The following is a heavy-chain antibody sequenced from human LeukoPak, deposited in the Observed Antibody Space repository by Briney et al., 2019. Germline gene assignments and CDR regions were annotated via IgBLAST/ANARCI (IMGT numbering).Heavy chain of an antibody. V-gene: IGHV4-39*07. CDR2: IYYSGST. CDR3: ARAFAGSYDSSGYYLPY. CDR1: GGSISSSSYY. D-gene: IGHD3-22*01. Sequence: SETLSLTCTVSGGSISSSSYYWGWIRQPPGKGLEWIGSIYYSGSTYYNPSLKSRVTISVDTSKNQFSLKLSSVTAADTAVYYCARAFAGSYDSSGYYLPYWGQGTLVTVSS. J-gene: IGHJ4*02.